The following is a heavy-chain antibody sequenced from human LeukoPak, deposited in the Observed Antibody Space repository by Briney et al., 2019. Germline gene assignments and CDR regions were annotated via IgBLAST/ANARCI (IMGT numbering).Heavy chain of an antibody. CDR3: AKGAFYDTSYYYGMDA. J-gene: IGHJ6*02. V-gene: IGHV3-23*01. CDR1: GFTFSNYA. D-gene: IGHD3-22*01. CDR2: ISGGGDAT. Sequence: GGSLRLSCAVSGFTFSNYAMSWVRQAPGKGLEWVSTISGGGDATYYADSVKGHFTISRDNSKNTLYLQLNSLRAEDTAVYYCAKGAFYDTSYYYGMDAWGQGTTVTVSS.